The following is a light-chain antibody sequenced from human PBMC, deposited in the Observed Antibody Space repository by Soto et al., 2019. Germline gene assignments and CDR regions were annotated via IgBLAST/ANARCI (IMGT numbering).Light chain of an antibody. CDR1: QSLSSN. CDR3: QQYNNWPPVYT. CDR2: DAS. V-gene: IGKV3D-15*01. J-gene: IGKJ2*01. Sequence: EIVMTQSPATLSVSPGERATLSGRASQSLSSNIAWYQQKPGQAPSLLIYDASTRANGIPARFSGSGSGTDYTHTISSLQSEDCAVYYCQQYNNWPPVYTFGQGTKLAIK.